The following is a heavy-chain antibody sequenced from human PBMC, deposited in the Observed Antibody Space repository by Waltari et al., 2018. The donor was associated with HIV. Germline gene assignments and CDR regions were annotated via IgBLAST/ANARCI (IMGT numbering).Heavy chain of an antibody. D-gene: IGHD3-9*01. CDR3: ARGLDILTGHYHWFLDV. V-gene: IGHV4-61*02. J-gene: IGHJ2*01. CDR1: GGSIPSGDYY. Sequence: QVQLQESGPGLVKPSQTLSLTCTVPGGSIPSGDYYWTWSRQPAGKGLEWIGRVYTSGSANYNPSLRSRVTMSLDTSKNQFSLKLTSVTAADTAVYYCARGLDILTGHYHWFLDVWGRGTLVTVSS. CDR2: VYTSGSA.